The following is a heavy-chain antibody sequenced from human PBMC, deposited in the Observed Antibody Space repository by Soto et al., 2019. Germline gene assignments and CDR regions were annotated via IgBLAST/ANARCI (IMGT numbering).Heavy chain of an antibody. J-gene: IGHJ4*02. V-gene: IGHV1-69*13. CDR2: IIPIFGTA. CDR3: ARDVPYDSSGYSYPTFDY. Sequence: SVKVSCKASGGTFSSYSISWVRQAPGQGLEWMGGIIPIFGTANYAQKFQGRVTITADESTSTAYMELSSLRSEDTAVYYCARDVPYDSSGYSYPTFDYWGQGTLVTVSS. D-gene: IGHD3-22*01. CDR1: GGTFSSYS.